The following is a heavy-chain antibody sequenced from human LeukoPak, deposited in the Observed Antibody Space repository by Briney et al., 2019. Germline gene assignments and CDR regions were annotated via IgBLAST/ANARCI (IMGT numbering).Heavy chain of an antibody. J-gene: IGHJ4*02. D-gene: IGHD4-23*01. Sequence: PGGSLRLSCAASGFTFSSYAMSWVRQAPGKGLEWVSAISGSGGSTYYADSVKGRFTISRDNSKNTLYLQMNSLRAEDTAVYYCASKLVGGNLHSLDYWGQGTLVTVSS. CDR1: GFTFSSYA. V-gene: IGHV3-23*01. CDR3: ASKLVGGNLHSLDY. CDR2: ISGSGGST.